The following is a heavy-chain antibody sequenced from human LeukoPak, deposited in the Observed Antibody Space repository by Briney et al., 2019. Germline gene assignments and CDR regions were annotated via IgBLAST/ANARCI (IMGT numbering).Heavy chain of an antibody. D-gene: IGHD5-24*01. CDR3: ARQRDGYNYDY. CDR2: IYPGDSDT. V-gene: IGHV5-51*01. CDR1: GYSFTSYW. Sequence: GESLKVSCKGSGYSFTSYWIGWVRQMPGKGLEWLGIIYPGDSDTRYSPSFQGQVTISADKSISTAYLQWSSLKASDTAMYHCARQRDGYNYDYWGQGTLVTVSS. J-gene: IGHJ4*02.